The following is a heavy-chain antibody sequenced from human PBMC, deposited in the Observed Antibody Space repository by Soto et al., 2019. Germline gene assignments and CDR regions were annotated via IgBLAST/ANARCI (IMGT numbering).Heavy chain of an antibody. J-gene: IGHJ6*02. V-gene: IGHV3-9*01. CDR1: GFTFDDYA. D-gene: IGHD3-16*01. CDR2: ISWYSGSI. Sequence: EVQLLESGGGLVQPGRSLRLSCAASGFTFDDYAMHWVRQAPGKGLEWVSGISWYSGSIGYAESVKGRFTISRDNAKVSVYLQMNSLRAEDTALYCCVKDMGGVYYYGMDVWGQGTTVTVSS. CDR3: VKDMGGVYYYGMDV.